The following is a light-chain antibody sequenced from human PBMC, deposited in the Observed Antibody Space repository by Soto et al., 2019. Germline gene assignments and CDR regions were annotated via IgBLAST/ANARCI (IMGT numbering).Light chain of an antibody. J-gene: IGLJ1*01. CDR3: SSYTVTTTPFV. CDR2: EVS. V-gene: IGLV2-14*01. Sequence: QSALTQPASGSGSLGQSSTLSCTGTTRDIGSSNYVSWYQQHPGKAPKLIIYEVSNRPSGISNRFSGSKSGNTASLSISGLQAEDEADYYCSSYTVTTTPFVFGSGTKVTVL. CDR1: TRDIGSSNY.